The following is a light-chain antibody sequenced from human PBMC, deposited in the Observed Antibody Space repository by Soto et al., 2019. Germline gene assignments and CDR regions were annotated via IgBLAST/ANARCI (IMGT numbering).Light chain of an antibody. CDR2: GAS. J-gene: IGKJ2*01. V-gene: IGKV3-15*01. CDR3: QQYNNWPLYT. CDR1: QSVSSN. Sequence: EIVVPQSPATLSVSPGERATLSCRASQSVSSNVAWYQQKPGQAPSLRIHGASTRATGNPARFSVSGSGTEFTLTISSLQSEDFAGYYCQQYNNWPLYTFGQGTKVEIK.